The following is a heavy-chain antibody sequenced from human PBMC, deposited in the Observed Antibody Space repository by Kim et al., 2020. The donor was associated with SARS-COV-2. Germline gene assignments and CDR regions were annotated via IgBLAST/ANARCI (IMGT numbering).Heavy chain of an antibody. CDR2: IYYSGST. Sequence: SETLSLTCSVSGGSFSSSRNYWGWIRQTPGRGLEWIGNIYYSGSTYYNPALRSRVTISVDTSKNQFSLKVSSVTAADTALYYCARASPLGSNSFSAFDYWGQGTLVTVSS. CDR3: ARASPLGSNSFSAFDY. V-gene: IGHV4-39*01. D-gene: IGHD1-26*01. J-gene: IGHJ4*02. CDR1: GGSFSSSRNY.